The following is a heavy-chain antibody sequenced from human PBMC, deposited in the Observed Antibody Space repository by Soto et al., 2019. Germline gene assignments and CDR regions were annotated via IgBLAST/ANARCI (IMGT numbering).Heavy chain of an antibody. J-gene: IGHJ3*02. Sequence: GGSLRLSCAASGFTFSSYAMSWVRQAPGKGLEWVSAISGSGGSTYYADSVKGRFTISRDNSKNTLYLQMNSLRAEDTAVYYCAKEVGEVPAAMTDAFDIWGQGTMVTVSS. CDR3: AKEVGEVPAAMTDAFDI. CDR2: ISGSGGST. D-gene: IGHD2-2*01. CDR1: GFTFSSYA. V-gene: IGHV3-23*01.